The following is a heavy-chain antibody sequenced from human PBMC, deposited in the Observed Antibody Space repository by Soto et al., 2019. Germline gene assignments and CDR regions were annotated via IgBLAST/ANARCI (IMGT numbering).Heavy chain of an antibody. CDR3: ARGQRGYSYGSPPFDY. Sequence: PGGSLTLSCAASGFTFRSYAMHWVRQAPGKGLEWVAVISYDGSNKYYADSVKGRFTISRDNSKNTLYLQMNSLRAEDTAVYYCARGQRGYSYGSPPFDYWGQGTLVTVSS. V-gene: IGHV3-30-3*01. CDR2: ISYDGSNK. J-gene: IGHJ4*02. CDR1: GFTFRSYA. D-gene: IGHD5-18*01.